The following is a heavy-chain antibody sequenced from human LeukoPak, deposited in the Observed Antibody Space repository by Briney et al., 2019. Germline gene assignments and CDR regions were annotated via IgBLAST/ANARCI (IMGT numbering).Heavy chain of an antibody. Sequence: WASVEVSCKASGGTFSSYGVSWVRQAPGQGLEWMGRIIPILDITNYAQKFQGRVTITADKSTNTAYMELSSLRSEDTAVYYCAREGIVVRGPYYFDYWGQGTLVTVSS. CDR1: GGTFSSYG. V-gene: IGHV1-69*04. CDR2: IIPILDIT. CDR3: AREGIVVRGPYYFDY. J-gene: IGHJ4*02. D-gene: IGHD3-10*01.